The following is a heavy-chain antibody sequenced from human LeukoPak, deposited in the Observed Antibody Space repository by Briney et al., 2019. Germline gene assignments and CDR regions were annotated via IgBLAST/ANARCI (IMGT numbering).Heavy chain of an antibody. CDR2: ISGSGGST. V-gene: IGHV3-23*01. CDR1: GFTFSSYA. J-gene: IGHJ5*02. CDR3: AKDRRLTIAMLTPWFDP. D-gene: IGHD2-2*01. Sequence: GGSLRLSCAASGFTFSSYAMSWVRQAPGKGLEWVSAISGSGGSTYYADSVKGRFTISRDNSKNTLYLQMNSLRAEDTAVYYCAKDRRLTIAMLTPWFDPWGQGTLVTVSS.